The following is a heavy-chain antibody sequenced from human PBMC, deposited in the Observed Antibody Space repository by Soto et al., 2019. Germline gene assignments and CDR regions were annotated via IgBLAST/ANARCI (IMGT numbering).Heavy chain of an antibody. J-gene: IGHJ6*04. CDR1: GYTFTSYG. D-gene: IGHD6-19*01. Sequence: ASVKVSCKASGYTFTSYGISWVRQAPGQGLEWMGWISAYNGNTNYAQKLQGRVTMTTDTSTSTAYMELRSLRSDDTAVYYCARTQDLIAVDWDMWVNEKYYYGMDVWGKGTTVTGYS. CDR3: ARTQDLIAVDWDMWVNEKYYYGMDV. CDR2: ISAYNGNT. V-gene: IGHV1-18*01.